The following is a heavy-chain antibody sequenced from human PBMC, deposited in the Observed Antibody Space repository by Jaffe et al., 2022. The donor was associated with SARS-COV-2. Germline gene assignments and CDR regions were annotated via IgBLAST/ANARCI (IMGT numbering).Heavy chain of an antibody. J-gene: IGHJ4*02. Sequence: DVQLVESGGGLVKPGGSLRLSCAASGFTFSDAWMTWVRQAPGKGLEWVGRIKTKSDGGTTDSAASVKGRFTISRDDSKNTLYLQMNSLKTEDTAIYYCTATLGYWGQGTLVTVSS. CDR2: IKTKSDGGTT. CDR1: GFTFSDAW. CDR3: TATLGY. V-gene: IGHV3-15*01. D-gene: IGHD7-27*01.